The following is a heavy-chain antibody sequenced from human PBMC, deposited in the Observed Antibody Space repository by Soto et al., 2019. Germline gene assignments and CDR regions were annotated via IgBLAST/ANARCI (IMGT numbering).Heavy chain of an antibody. CDR3: AKDSGWRAERPYYGMDV. J-gene: IGHJ6*02. D-gene: IGHD3-10*01. Sequence: QVQLVESGGGVVQPGRSLRLSCAASGFTFSSYGMHWVRQAPGKGLEWVAVISYDGSNKYYADSVKGRFTISRHNSKNTLYLQMNSLRAEDTAVYYGAKDSGWRAERPYYGMDVWGRGRTVTVSS. CDR2: ISYDGSNK. CDR1: GFTFSSYG. V-gene: IGHV3-30*18.